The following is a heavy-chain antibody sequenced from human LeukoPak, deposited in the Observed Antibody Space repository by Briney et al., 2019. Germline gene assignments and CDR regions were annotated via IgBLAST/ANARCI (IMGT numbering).Heavy chain of an antibody. CDR1: GFTFSTYS. V-gene: IGHV3-21*01. D-gene: IGHD3-10*01. CDR2: ISSSSSYI. J-gene: IGHJ4*02. Sequence: PGGSLRLSCAASGFTFSTYSMNWVRQAPGKGLEWVSSISSSSSYIYYADSVKGRFTISRDNAKNSLYLQMNSLRAEDTAVYFCARGPEDRYYYGSGSKSYFDYWGQGTLVTVSS. CDR3: ARGPEDRYYYGSGSKSYFDY.